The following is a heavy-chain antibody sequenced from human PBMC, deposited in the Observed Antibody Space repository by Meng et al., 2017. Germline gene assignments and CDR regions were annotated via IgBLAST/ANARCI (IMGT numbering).Heavy chain of an antibody. CDR2: IKQDGSEK. CDR1: GFTFGDYA. D-gene: IGHD3-9*01. J-gene: IGHJ4*02. CDR3: ARPYDYDILTGPGGY. Sequence: GESLKISCTASGFTFGDYAMSWVRQAPGKGLEWVANIKQDGSEKYYVDSVKGRFTISRDNAKNSLYLQMNSLRAEDTAVYYCARPYDYDILTGPGGYWGQGTLVTVSS. V-gene: IGHV3-7*01.